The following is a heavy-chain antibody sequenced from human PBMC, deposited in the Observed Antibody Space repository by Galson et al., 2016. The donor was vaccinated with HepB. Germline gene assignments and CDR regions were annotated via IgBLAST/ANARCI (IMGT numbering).Heavy chain of an antibody. CDR3: ARQYTSTWHEWFDP. Sequence: PALVKPTQTLTLTCTFSGFSLTTSGMCVSWIRQPPGKALEWLARIDWDDDKYYSTSLKTRLTISKDTSKNQVVLTMTNMDPVDTATYYCARQYTSTWHEWFDPWGQGTLVTVSS. CDR2: IDWDDDK. J-gene: IGHJ5*02. V-gene: IGHV2-70*11. CDR1: GFSLTTSGMC. D-gene: IGHD6-13*01.